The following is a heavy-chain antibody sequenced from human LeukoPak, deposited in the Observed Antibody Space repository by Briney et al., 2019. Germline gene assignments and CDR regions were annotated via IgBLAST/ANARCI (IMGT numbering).Heavy chain of an antibody. D-gene: IGHD5-24*01. CDR3: ARVMATTSDAFDI. CDR1: GYSFTSYW. Sequence: GESLQISCKGSGYSFTSYWIGWVRQMPGKGLEWMGIIYPGDSDTRYSPSFQGQVTISADKSISTAYLQWSSLKASDTAMYYCARVMATTSDAFDIWGQGTMVTVSS. CDR2: IYPGDSDT. V-gene: IGHV5-51*01. J-gene: IGHJ3*02.